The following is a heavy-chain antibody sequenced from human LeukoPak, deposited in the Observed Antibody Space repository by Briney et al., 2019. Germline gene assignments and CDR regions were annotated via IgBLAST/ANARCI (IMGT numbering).Heavy chain of an antibody. V-gene: IGHV5-51*01. J-gene: IGHJ4*01. CDR3: ARLVGVAATNVDYFDY. Sequence: GASLKISCKGSGASFTSYWIGWVRQMPGKGLEWMGIIYPGDSDTRYSPSFQGQVTISADKSISTAYLQWSSLKASDTAMYYCARLVGVAATNVDYFDYWGQEPWSPSPQ. CDR2: IYPGDSDT. CDR1: GASFTSYW. D-gene: IGHD6-13*01.